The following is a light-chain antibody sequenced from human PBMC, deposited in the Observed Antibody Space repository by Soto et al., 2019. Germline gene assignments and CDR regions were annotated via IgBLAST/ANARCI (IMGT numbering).Light chain of an antibody. CDR2: EVS. V-gene: IGLV2-8*01. CDR3: NSYAGSNNV. J-gene: IGLJ1*01. Sequence: QSALAQPPSASGSPGQSVTISCTGTSRDVGGYNYVSWYQQHTGKAPKLMIYEVSQRPSGVPDRFSGSKSGNTASLTVSGLQAEDEADYYCNSYAGSNNVFGTGTKVTVL. CDR1: SRDVGGYNY.